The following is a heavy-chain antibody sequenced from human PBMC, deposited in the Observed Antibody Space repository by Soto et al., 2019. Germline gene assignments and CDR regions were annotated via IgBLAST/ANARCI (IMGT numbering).Heavy chain of an antibody. J-gene: IGHJ6*04. CDR1: GFTFSSYG. V-gene: IGHV3-33*01. D-gene: IGHD3-3*01. Sequence: GGSLRLSCAASGFTFSSYGMHWVRQAPGKGLEWVAVIWYDGSNKYYADSVKGRFTISRDNSKNTLYLQMNSLRAEDTAVYYCAREVLRFLEWLPMDVWGKGTTVTVSS. CDR3: AREVLRFLEWLPMDV. CDR2: IWYDGSNK.